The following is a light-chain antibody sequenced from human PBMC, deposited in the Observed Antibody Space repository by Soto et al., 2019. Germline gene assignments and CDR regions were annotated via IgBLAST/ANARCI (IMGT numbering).Light chain of an antibody. Sequence: QSVLTQSPSASASLGASVKVTCTLSSGHSSYAIAWHQQQPEKGPRYLMHLNSDGSHTKGDGIPDRFSGSSSGAERYLTISSLQSEDEADYLCQTWGTGIVVFGGGTKVTVL. CDR2: LNSDGSH. J-gene: IGLJ2*01. CDR3: QTWGTGIVV. CDR1: SGHSSYA. V-gene: IGLV4-69*01.